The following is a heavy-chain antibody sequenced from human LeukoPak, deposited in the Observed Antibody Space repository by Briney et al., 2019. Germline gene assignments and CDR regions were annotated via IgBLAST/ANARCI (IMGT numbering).Heavy chain of an antibody. V-gene: IGHV3-66*01. Sequence: GGSLRLSCAASEFSVGSNYMTWVRQAPWKGLEWVSLTYSGGSTYYADSVKGRFTISRDNSKDTLYLQMNSLRAEDTAVYYCARGGTYYYDKSGINWFDPWGQGTLVTVSS. D-gene: IGHD3-22*01. CDR2: TYSGGST. J-gene: IGHJ5*02. CDR1: EFSVGSNY. CDR3: ARGGTYYYDKSGINWFDP.